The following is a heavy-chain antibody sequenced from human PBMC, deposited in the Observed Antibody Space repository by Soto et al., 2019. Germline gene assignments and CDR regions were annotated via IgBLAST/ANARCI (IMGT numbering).Heavy chain of an antibody. CDR1: GSTVSSNSYY. D-gene: IGHD2-2*02. V-gene: IGHV4-61*01. J-gene: IGHJ4*02. CDR3: ASADRRYCSISTCYIFAY. CDR2: IDYSGST. Sequence: SETLSLTCTVSGSTVSSNSYYWSWIRQPPGKGLEWIGYIDYSGSTKYNPSLKSRVTISVDTSKNQFSLKLSSVTTADTAVYYCASADRRYCSISTCYIFAYWGQGTQVTVSS.